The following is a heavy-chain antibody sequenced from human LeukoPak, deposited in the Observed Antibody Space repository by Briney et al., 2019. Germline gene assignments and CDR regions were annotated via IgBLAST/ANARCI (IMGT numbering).Heavy chain of an antibody. J-gene: IGHJ4*02. V-gene: IGHV1-8*03. CDR3: ARGQSSSYYFDY. Sequence: ASVKVSCKASGYTFTSYDINWVRQATGQGLEWMGWMNPNSGNTGYAQKFQGRVTITRNTSISTAYMELSSLRSEDTAVYYCARGQSSSYYFDYWDQGTLVTVSS. D-gene: IGHD6-6*01. CDR2: MNPNSGNT. CDR1: GYTFTSYD.